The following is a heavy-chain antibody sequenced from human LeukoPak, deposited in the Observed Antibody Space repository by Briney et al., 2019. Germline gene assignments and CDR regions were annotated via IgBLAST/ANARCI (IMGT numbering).Heavy chain of an antibody. CDR2: IIPIFGTA. J-gene: IGHJ4*02. V-gene: IGHV1-69*05. CDR1: GGTFSSYA. D-gene: IGHD2-15*01. CDR3: ARGGVGGYCFRY. Sequence: GASVKVSCKASGGTFSSYAISWVRQAPGQGLEWMGGIIPIFGTANYAQKFQGRVTITTDESTSTAYMELSILRSEDTAVYYCARGGVGGYCFRYWGQGTLVTVSS.